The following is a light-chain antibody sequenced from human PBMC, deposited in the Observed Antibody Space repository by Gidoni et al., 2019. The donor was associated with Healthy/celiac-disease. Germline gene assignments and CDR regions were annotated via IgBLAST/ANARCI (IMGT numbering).Light chain of an antibody. CDR1: KLGDKY. V-gene: IGLV3-1*01. Sequence: SYELTQSLPVYESPGQTACITCSGDKLGDKYACLYQQKPGQSPVLVIYRDSKRPSGLPARFSGSNSGNTATLTLSGTQAMDEADYYFQAWDSSTVVFGGGTKLTVL. CDR2: RDS. J-gene: IGLJ2*01. CDR3: QAWDSSTVV.